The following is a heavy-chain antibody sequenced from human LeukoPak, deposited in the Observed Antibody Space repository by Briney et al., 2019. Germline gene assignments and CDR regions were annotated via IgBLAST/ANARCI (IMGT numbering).Heavy chain of an antibody. CDR2: ISGSGGST. J-gene: IGHJ6*02. Sequence: GGSLRLSCAASGFTFSSYAMTWVRQAPGKGLEWVSVISGSGGSTDYADSVKGRFTISRDNAKNSLYLQMSNLRAEDTAVYFCARGGGLDVWGQGATVTVSS. CDR3: ARGGGLDV. CDR1: GFTFSSYA. V-gene: IGHV3-23*01. D-gene: IGHD3-16*01.